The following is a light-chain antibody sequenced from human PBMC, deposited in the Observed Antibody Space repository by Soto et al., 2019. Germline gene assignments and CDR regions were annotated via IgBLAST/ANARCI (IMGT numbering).Light chain of an antibody. CDR2: DVS. Sequence: QSALTQPASVSGSPGQSITISCTGTSSDVGGYNYVSWYQQRPGKAPKLIIYDVSNRPSGVSNRFSGSKSGNTASLTISGRQAEDEDDYYCSSYTSSSTLYVFGTGTKVTVL. CDR1: SSDVGGYNY. V-gene: IGLV2-14*01. CDR3: SSYTSSSTLYV. J-gene: IGLJ1*01.